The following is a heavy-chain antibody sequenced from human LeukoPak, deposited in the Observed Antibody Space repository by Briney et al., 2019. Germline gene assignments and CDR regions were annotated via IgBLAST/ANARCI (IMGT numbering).Heavy chain of an antibody. CDR3: AKDISGFSYGSTSFDY. Sequence: GGSLRLSCAASGFTFSSYAMSWVRQAPGKGLEWDSAISGSGGSTYYADSVKGRFTISRDNSKNTLYLQMNSLRAEDTAVYYCAKDISGFSYGSTSFDYWGQGTLVTVSS. D-gene: IGHD5-18*01. V-gene: IGHV3-23*01. J-gene: IGHJ4*02. CDR1: GFTFSSYA. CDR2: ISGSGGST.